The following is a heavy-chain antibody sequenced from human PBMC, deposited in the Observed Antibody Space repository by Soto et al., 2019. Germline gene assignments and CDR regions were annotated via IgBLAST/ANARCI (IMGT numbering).Heavy chain of an antibody. V-gene: IGHV1-69*05. D-gene: IGHD3-22*01. CDR2: IIPIFGTA. J-gene: IGHJ1*01. Sequence: QVQLVQSGAEVKKPGSSVKVSCKASGGTFSSYAISWVRQAPGQGLEWMGGIIPIFGTANYAQKFQGRVTITXXEXTXXAYMELSSLRSEDTAVYYCASKRDYYDSSVRYFQHWGQGTLVTVSS. CDR1: GGTFSSYA. CDR3: ASKRDYYDSSVRYFQH.